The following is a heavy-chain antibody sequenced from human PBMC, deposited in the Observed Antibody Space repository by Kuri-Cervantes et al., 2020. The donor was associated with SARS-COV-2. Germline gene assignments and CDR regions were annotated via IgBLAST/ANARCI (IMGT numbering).Heavy chain of an antibody. Sequence: GGSLRLSCVGSGFTFSDAWMSWVRQTPGKGLEWIGRFKSKTAGGTTVYAAPVQGRFTLSRDDSRTTLYLQMNSLKAEDKAVYYCATGSTSGCYRRDFDFWGLGTLGTVSS. J-gene: IGHJ4*02. CDR3: ATGSTSGCYRRDFDF. CDR2: FKSKTAGGTT. CDR1: GFTFSDAW. D-gene: IGHD6-19*01. V-gene: IGHV3-15*01.